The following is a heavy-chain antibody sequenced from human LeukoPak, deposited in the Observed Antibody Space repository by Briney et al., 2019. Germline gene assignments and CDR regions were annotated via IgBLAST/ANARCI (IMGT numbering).Heavy chain of an antibody. J-gene: IGHJ4*02. D-gene: IGHD3-10*01. CDR3: ARGSIALTFNYGSGSYSH. CDR1: GGSFSGYY. CDR2: INHSGST. Sequence: SEALSLTCAVYGGSFSGYYWSWIRQPPGKGLEWIGEINHSGSTNYNPSLKSRVTISVDTSKNQFSLKLSSVTAADTVVYYCARGSIALTFNYGSGSYSHWGQGTLVTVSS. V-gene: IGHV4-34*01.